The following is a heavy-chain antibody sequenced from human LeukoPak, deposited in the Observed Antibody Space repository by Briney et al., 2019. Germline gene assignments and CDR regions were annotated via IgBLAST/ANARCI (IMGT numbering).Heavy chain of an antibody. V-gene: IGHV4-4*02. J-gene: IGHJ4*02. CDR2: IYHSGST. Sequence: PSETLSLTCAVSGGSISSSNWWSWVRQPPGKGLEWIGEIYHSGSTNYNPSLKSRVTISVDKSKNQFSLKLSSVTAADTAVYYCARRKWLRSGGFDYWGQGTLVTVSS. CDR1: GGSISSSNW. CDR3: ARRKWLRSGGFDY. D-gene: IGHD5-12*01.